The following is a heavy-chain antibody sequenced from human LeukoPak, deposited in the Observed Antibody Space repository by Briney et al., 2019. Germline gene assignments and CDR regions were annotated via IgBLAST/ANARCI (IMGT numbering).Heavy chain of an antibody. CDR3: STVRYCTTDVCYTPFDY. CDR1: GFTFSNAW. CDR2: IKRKTDGGTT. D-gene: IGHD2-8*01. V-gene: IGHV3-15*01. J-gene: IGHJ4*02. Sequence: GGSLRLSCAASGFTFSNAWMTWVRQAPGRGLEWVGRIKRKTDGGTTDYAAPVKGRFTISRDDSKNTLYLQMNSLKTEDTAVYYCSTVRYCTTDVCYTPFDYWGQGTLVAVSS.